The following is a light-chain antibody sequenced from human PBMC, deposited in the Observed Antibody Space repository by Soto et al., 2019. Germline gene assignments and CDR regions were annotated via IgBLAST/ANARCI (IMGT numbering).Light chain of an antibody. V-gene: IGKV3-20*01. J-gene: IGKJ2*01. CDR3: QQYGSSGMYT. Sequence: EIVLTQSPGTLSLSPGERATLSCRASQSVSSSYLAWYQQKPGQAPRLLIYGASSRVTGIPDRFSGSGSGADFTLTISRREPEDVAVYYCQQYGSSGMYTFGQGTKLEIK. CDR1: QSVSSSY. CDR2: GAS.